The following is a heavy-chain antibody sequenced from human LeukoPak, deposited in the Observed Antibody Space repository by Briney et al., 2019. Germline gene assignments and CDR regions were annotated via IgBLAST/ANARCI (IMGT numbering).Heavy chain of an antibody. V-gene: IGHV3-30*04. D-gene: IGHD3-10*01. J-gene: IGHJ4*02. CDR2: ISYDGSNR. CDR3: AKPMSGFGEGAMN. Sequence: GRSLRLSCAASGFTFSSYAMHWVRQAPGKGLEWVAVISYDGSNRYYADSVKGRFTISRDNSKNTLYLQMNSLRAEDTAVYYCAKPMSGFGEGAMNWGQGTLVTVSS. CDR1: GFTFSSYA.